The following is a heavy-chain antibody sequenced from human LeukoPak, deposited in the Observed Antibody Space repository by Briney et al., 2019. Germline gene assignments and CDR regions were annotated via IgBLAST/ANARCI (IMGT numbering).Heavy chain of an antibody. Sequence: GGSLRLSCAASGFTFSSYSMNWVRQAPGKGLEWVSSISSSSSYIYYADSVKGRFTISRDNAKNSLYLQMNSLRAEDTAVYYCARGSESYFQPHFDYWGQGTLVTVSS. J-gene: IGHJ4*02. V-gene: IGHV3-21*01. CDR3: ARGSESYFQPHFDY. CDR2: ISSSSSYI. CDR1: GFTFSSYS. D-gene: IGHD1-26*01.